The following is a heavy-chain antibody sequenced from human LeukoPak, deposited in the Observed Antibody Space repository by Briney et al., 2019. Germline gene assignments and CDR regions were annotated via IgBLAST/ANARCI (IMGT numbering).Heavy chain of an antibody. Sequence: GGSLRLSCAASGFTFNNYAMSWVRQAPGKGLEWVSAISSSGGSTYYADSVKGRFTISRDNSKNTLYLQMNSLRAEDTAVYYCAKAPGISAYYYMDVWGKGTTVTVSS. CDR2: ISSSGGST. CDR1: GFTFNNYA. D-gene: IGHD3-3*02. J-gene: IGHJ6*03. V-gene: IGHV3-23*01. CDR3: AKAPGISAYYYMDV.